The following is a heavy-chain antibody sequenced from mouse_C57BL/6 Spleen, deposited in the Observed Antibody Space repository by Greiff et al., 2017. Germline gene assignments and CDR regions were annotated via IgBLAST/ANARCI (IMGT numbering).Heavy chain of an antibody. J-gene: IGHJ3*01. CDR2: INYDGSST. CDR1: GFTFSDYY. D-gene: IGHD2-4*01. V-gene: IGHV5-16*01. Sequence: EVKLVESEGGLVQPGSSMKLSCTASGFTFSDYYMAWVRQVPEKGLEWVANINYDGSSTYYLDSLKSRFIISRDNAKNILCLQMSSLKSEDTATYYCAREGAYDYDAWFAYWGQGTLVTVSA. CDR3: AREGAYDYDAWFAY.